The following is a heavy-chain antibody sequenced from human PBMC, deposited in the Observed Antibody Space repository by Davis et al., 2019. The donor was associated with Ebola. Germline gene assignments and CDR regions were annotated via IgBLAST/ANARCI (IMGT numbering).Heavy chain of an antibody. CDR1: GYTFTGYY. CDR3: ARDHCGSTSCSPLYYYYYMDV. J-gene: IGHJ6*03. CDR2: INPNSGGT. D-gene: IGHD2-2*01. Sequence: ASVKVSCKASGYTFTGYYMHWVRQAPGQGLEWMGWINPNSGGTNYAQKLQGRVTMTTDTSTSTAYMELRSLRSDDTAVYYCARDHCGSTSCSPLYYYYYMDVWGKGTTVTVSS. V-gene: IGHV1-2*02.